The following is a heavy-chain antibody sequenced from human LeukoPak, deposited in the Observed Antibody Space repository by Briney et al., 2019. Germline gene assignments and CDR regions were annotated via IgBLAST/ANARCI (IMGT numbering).Heavy chain of an antibody. CDR1: GFTFDDYA. CDR3: AKDTRRYYYDSSGCAFDI. CDR2: ISWNSGSI. D-gene: IGHD3-22*01. J-gene: IGHJ3*02. V-gene: IGHV3-9*03. Sequence: GRSLRLSCAASGFTFDDYAMHWVRHAPGKGLEWVSGISWNSGSIGYADSVKGRFTISRDNAKSSLYLQMNSLRAEDMALYYCAKDTRRYYYDSSGCAFDIWGQGTMVTVSS.